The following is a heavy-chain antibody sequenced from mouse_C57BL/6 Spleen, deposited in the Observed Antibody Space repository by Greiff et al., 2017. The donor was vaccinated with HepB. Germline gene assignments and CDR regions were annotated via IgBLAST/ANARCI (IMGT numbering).Heavy chain of an antibody. V-gene: IGHV6-6*01. D-gene: IGHD3-2*02. J-gene: IGHJ2*01. CDR2: IRNKANNHAT. Sequence: EVHLVESGGGLVQPGGSMKLSCAASGFTFSDAWMDWVRQSPEKGLEWVAEIRNKANNHATYYAESVKGRFTISRDDSKSSVYLQMNSLRAEDTGIYYCTRWQLRLPFDYWGQGTTLTVSS. CDR1: GFTFSDAW. CDR3: TRWQLRLPFDY.